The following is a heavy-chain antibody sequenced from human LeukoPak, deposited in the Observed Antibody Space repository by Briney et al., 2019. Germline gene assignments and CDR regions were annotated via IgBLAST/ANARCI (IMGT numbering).Heavy chain of an antibody. CDR1: GFTFSSYG. J-gene: IGHJ4*02. V-gene: IGHV3-30*03. Sequence: GGSLRLSCAASGFTFSSYGMHWVRQAPGKGLEWVAVISYDGSNKYYADSVKGRFTISRDNSKNTLYLQMNSLRAEDTAVYYCARLYSNYADYWGQGTLVTVSS. D-gene: IGHD4-11*01. CDR3: ARLYSNYADY. CDR2: ISYDGSNK.